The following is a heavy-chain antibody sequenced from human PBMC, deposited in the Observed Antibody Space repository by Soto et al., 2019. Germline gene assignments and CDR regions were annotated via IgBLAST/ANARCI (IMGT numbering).Heavy chain of an antibody. CDR3: AKDAAMVSSTFNYFDY. J-gene: IGHJ4*02. Sequence: GGSLRLSCAASGFFFSSYAMSWVRQAPGKGLEWVSGIGGSGGYKSYADSVKGRFTISRDNSKNTLYLQMESLGAEDTAVYYCAKDAAMVSSTFNYFDYWGQGTLVTVSS. V-gene: IGHV3-23*01. CDR2: IGGSGGYK. CDR1: GFFFSSYA. D-gene: IGHD6-13*01.